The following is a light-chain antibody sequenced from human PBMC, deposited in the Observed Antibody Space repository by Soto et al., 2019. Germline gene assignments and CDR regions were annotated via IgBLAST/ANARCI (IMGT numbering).Light chain of an antibody. V-gene: IGLV2-14*01. CDR2: GVT. J-gene: IGLJ3*02. CDR1: SSDVGANNF. CDR3: SSYANTCNWV. Sequence: QSALTQPASVSGSPGQSITISCTGTSSDVGANNFVSWYQQHPGKAPKLLIYGVTNRPSGVSNRFSGSKSGNTASLSISGLQADDDGDYYCSSYANTCNWVFGGGTKVTVL.